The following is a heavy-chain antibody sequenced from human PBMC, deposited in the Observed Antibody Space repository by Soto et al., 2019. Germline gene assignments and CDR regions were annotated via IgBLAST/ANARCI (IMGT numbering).Heavy chain of an antibody. J-gene: IGHJ5*01. V-gene: IGHV3-21*01. Sequence: PGGSLRLSCAASGFTFSNYNMNWVRQAPGKGLEWVSFIGSSTGYIYYADSVKGRFTISRDNAKNSLYLQMNSLRAEDTAVYYCAGGSYYWFDSWGRGXLVTVYS. D-gene: IGHD3-10*01. CDR1: GFTFSNYN. CDR2: IGSSTGYI. CDR3: AGGSYYWFDS.